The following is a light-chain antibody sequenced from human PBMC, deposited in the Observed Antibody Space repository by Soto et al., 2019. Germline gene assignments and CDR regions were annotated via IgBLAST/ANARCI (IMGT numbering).Light chain of an antibody. Sequence: QSVLTQPPSASGSPGQSVTISCTGTSSDIGAYNYVSWYQQHPGKVPKLMIYEVSKRPSGVPDRFSASKSGNTASLTVSGLQAEDEADYYCSSHGGANNFYVFXTGTKATVL. V-gene: IGLV2-8*01. CDR2: EVS. J-gene: IGLJ1*01. CDR3: SSHGGANNFYV. CDR1: SSDIGAYNY.